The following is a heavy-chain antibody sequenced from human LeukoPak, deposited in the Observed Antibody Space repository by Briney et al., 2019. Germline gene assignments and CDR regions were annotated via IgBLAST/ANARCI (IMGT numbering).Heavy chain of an antibody. CDR3: ARDSAGLT. Sequence: GGSLRLSCAASGFTFSSYWMHWVRQTPGKGLMWVSRIHPDGSTTAYADSVKGRFTISRDNAKNALYLQMNSLRVEDTAVYYCARDSAGLTWGQGTLVTVSS. CDR1: GFTFSSYW. D-gene: IGHD6-19*01. J-gene: IGHJ5*02. CDR2: IHPDGSTT. V-gene: IGHV3-74*01.